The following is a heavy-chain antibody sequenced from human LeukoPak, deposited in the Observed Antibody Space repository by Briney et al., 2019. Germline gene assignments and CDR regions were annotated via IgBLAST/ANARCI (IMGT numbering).Heavy chain of an antibody. CDR1: GGSISSGSYY. CDR2: IYTSGST. J-gene: IGHJ4*02. V-gene: IGHV4-61*02. D-gene: IGHD3-3*01. CDR3: ARGILEWFPPDY. Sequence: PSETLSLTCTVSGGSISSGSYYWSWIRQPAGKGLEWIGRIYTSGSTNYNPSLKSRVTVSVDTSKNQFSLKLSSVTAADTAVYYCARGILEWFPPDYWGQGTLVTVSS.